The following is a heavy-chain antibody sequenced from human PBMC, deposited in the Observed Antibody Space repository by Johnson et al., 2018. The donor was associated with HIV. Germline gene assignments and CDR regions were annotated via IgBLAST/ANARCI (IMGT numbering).Heavy chain of an antibody. CDR1: GFSFTNAW. Sequence: VQLVESGGGLVQPGRSLRVSCAASGFSFTNAWMSWVRQGPGKGLEWVGRIKSKTDGGTTDYAAPVKGRFTISRDDSKNTLYLQMNSLKTEDTAVYYCTTDRGGEIAVAGPDAFDIWGQGTMVTVSS. CDR2: IKSKTDGGTT. V-gene: IGHV3-15*01. J-gene: IGHJ3*02. CDR3: TTDRGGEIAVAGPDAFDI. D-gene: IGHD6-19*01.